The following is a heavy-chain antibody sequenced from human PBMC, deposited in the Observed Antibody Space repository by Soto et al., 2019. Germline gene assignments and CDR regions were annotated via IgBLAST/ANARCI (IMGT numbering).Heavy chain of an antibody. CDR2: IYHSGST. CDR3: ARGAVRIVVVPAAEDYYYYMDV. J-gene: IGHJ6*03. V-gene: IGHV4-4*02. CDR1: SGSISSSNW. Sequence: SETLSLTCAVSSGSISSSNWWSWVRQPPGKGLEWIGEIYHSGSTNYNPSLKSRVTISVDKSKNQFSLKLSSVTAADTAVYYCARGAVRIVVVPAAEDYYYYMDVWGKGTTVTVSS. D-gene: IGHD2-2*01.